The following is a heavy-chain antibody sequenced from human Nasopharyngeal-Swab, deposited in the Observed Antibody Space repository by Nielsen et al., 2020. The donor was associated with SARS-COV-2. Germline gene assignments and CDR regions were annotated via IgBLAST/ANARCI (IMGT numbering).Heavy chain of an antibody. V-gene: IGHV1-69*06. Sequence: SVKVSCKASGGTFSSYAISWVRQAPGQGLEWMGGIIPIFGTANYAQKFQGRVTITADKSTSTAYMELSSLRTEDKAVYYCARESGKWEFDYWGQGTLVTVSS. CDR3: ARESGKWEFDY. D-gene: IGHD1-26*01. J-gene: IGHJ4*02. CDR1: GGTFSSYA. CDR2: IIPIFGTA.